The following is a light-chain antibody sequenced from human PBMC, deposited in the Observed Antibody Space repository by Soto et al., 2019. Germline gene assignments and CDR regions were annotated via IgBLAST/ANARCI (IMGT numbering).Light chain of an antibody. CDR2: DAS. CDR1: QSVSSY. V-gene: IGKV3-11*01. J-gene: IGKJ3*01. CDR3: QQRSNWPLFT. Sequence: ETVLTQSPATLSLSPGERATLSCRASQSVSSYLAWYQQKPGQGPRLLIYDASNRATGIPARFSGSGSGTDFTLTISSLELEDFAVYYCQQRSNWPLFTFGPGTKVDIK.